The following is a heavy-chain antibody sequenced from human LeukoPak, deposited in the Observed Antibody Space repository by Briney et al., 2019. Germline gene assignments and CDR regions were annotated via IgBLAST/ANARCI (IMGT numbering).Heavy chain of an antibody. CDR2: IWYDGSNK. D-gene: IGHD3-22*01. V-gene: IGHV3-33*08. Sequence: GGSLRLSCAASGFTFTTYSMNWVRQAPGKGLEWVAVIWYDGSNKYYADSVKGRFTISRDNSKNTLYLQMNSLRAEDTAVYYCARGRVLYYYDSSGYQDAFDIWGQGTMVTVSS. CDR3: ARGRVLYYYDSSGYQDAFDI. J-gene: IGHJ3*02. CDR1: GFTFTTYS.